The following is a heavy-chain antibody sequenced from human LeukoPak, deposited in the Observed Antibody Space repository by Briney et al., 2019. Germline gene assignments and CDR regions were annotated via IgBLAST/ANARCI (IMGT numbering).Heavy chain of an antibody. CDR2: IGGSGVST. D-gene: IGHD4-17*01. J-gene: IGHJ4*02. Sequence: GGSLRLSCAASGFTFSSYAMSWVRQAPGKGLEWVSGIGGSGVSTYYADSEKGRFTISRDNSKNTLYLQMNSLRAEDTAVYYCAKADYGDYVRFPDWGQGTLVTVSS. V-gene: IGHV3-23*01. CDR1: GFTFSSYA. CDR3: AKADYGDYVRFPD.